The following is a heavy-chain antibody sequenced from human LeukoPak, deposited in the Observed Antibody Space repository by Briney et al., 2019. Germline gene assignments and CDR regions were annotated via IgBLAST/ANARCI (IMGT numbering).Heavy chain of an antibody. V-gene: IGHV3-21*01. Sequence: GGSLRLSCAASGFTFSSYSMNWVRQAPGKGLEWVSSISSSSSYIYYADSVKGRFAISRDNAKNSLYLRMNSLRAEDTAVYYCARDSSGSKFYWGQGTLVTVSS. CDR1: GFTFSSYS. J-gene: IGHJ4*02. CDR3: ARDSSGSKFY. D-gene: IGHD6-19*01. CDR2: ISSSSSYI.